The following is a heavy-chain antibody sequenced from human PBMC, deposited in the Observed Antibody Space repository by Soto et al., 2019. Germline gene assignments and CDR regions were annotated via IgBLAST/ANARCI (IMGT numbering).Heavy chain of an antibody. CDR2: IWYDGSNK. Sequence: QVQLVESGGGVVQPGRPLRLSCAASGFTFSSYGMHWVRQAPGKGLEWVAVIWYDGSNKYYADSVKGRFTISRDNSKNTLYLQMNSLRAEDTAVYYCARGGQWLVPGGSFDYWGQGTLVTVSS. CDR1: GFTFSSYG. D-gene: IGHD6-19*01. V-gene: IGHV3-33*01. CDR3: ARGGQWLVPGGSFDY. J-gene: IGHJ4*02.